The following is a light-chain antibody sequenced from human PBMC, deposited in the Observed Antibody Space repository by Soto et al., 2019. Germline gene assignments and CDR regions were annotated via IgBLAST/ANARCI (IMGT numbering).Light chain of an antibody. J-gene: IGLJ2*01. V-gene: IGLV2-14*03. CDR3: SSYATARTLL. Sequence: QSALTQPVSVSGSPGQSLTISCTGTSSDVGAYNSVSWYQHHPGKAPKLMIYDVNNRPSGVSNRFSASKSGNTASLTISGLQADDEADYYCSSYATARTLLFGGGTKLTVL. CDR2: DVN. CDR1: SSDVGAYNS.